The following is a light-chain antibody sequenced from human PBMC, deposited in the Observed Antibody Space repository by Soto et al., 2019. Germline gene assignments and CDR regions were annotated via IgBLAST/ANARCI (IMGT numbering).Light chain of an antibody. J-gene: IGKJ3*01. CDR2: VVS. Sequence: EIVLTQSPGTLSLSPGERGTLSCRASQSVSTGQIAWYQQKPGQAPRLLMYVVSSRAAGIPDRFSGSGSGTDFTLTISSLEPEDFAVYYCQQYGRLPFTFGPGTKVDIK. CDR1: QSVSTGQ. V-gene: IGKV3-20*01. CDR3: QQYGRLPFT.